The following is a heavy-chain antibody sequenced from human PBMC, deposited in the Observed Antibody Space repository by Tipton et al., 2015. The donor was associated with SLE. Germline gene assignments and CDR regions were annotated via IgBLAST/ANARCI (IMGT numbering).Heavy chain of an antibody. CDR1: GYTFTGYY. J-gene: IGHJ5*02. V-gene: IGHV1-2*02. D-gene: IGHD2-15*01. CDR3: ARGPLYCSTTACRSNWFGP. Sequence: QSGAEVKNPGASVKVSCRDSGYTFTGYYIHWVRQAPGQGLEWMGWIHPTTGDTYFTQGFQDRVTMTRDTSMNTAYMELRGLKSEDTAVYYCARGPLYCSTTACRSNWFGPWGQGTLVIVSS. CDR2: IHPTTGDT.